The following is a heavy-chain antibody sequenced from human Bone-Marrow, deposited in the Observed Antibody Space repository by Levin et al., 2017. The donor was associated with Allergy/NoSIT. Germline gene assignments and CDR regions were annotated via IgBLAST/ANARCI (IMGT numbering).Heavy chain of an antibody. CDR3: ATGDYYDTSGYYPLDH. Sequence: GGSLRLSCAVSGLIFSSHNMNWVRQTPGTGLEWVSSISSGTSYRYYADSVKGRFTISSDNAKNLLYLQMNSLRAEDTAVYFCATGDYYDTSGYYPLDHWGQGTLVTVSS. CDR2: ISSGTSYR. D-gene: IGHD3-22*01. V-gene: IGHV3-21*06. CDR1: GLIFSSHN. J-gene: IGHJ4*02.